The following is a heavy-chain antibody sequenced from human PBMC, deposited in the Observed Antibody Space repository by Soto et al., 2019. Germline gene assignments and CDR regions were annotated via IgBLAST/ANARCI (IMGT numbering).Heavy chain of an antibody. J-gene: IGHJ5*02. CDR1: GFTFSSFA. V-gene: IGHV3-30*18. Sequence: GGSMRLSCAASGFTFSSFAMHWVRQAPGKGLEWVAGISYHGSDKYYADSVKGRFTISRDNSENTVYLQMNSLRSEDKAVYYCAKRGTDDTAFPAFDPWAQEAGLPISS. CDR3: AKRGTDDTAFPAFDP. D-gene: IGHD3-16*01. CDR2: ISYHGSDK.